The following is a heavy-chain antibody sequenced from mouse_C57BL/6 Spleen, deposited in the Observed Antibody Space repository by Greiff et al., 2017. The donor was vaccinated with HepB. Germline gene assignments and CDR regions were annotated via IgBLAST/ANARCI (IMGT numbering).Heavy chain of an antibody. V-gene: IGHV5-4*01. CDR3: ARRARFAY. J-gene: IGHJ3*01. CDR1: GFTFSSYA. CDR2: ISDGGSYT. D-gene: IGHD1-3*01. Sequence: EVQLVESGGGLVKPGGSLKLSCAASGFTFSSYAMSWVRQTPEKRLEWVATISDGGSYTNYPDNVKGRFTITRDNAKSNLYLQMSSLKSEDTAVYYCARRARFAYWGQGTLVTVSA.